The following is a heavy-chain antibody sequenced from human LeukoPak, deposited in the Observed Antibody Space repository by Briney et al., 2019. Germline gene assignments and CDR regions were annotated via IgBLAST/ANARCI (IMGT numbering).Heavy chain of an antibody. Sequence: SETLSLTCAVYGGSFSGYYWSWIRQPPGKGLEWIGEINHSGSTYYNPSLKSRVTISVDTSKNQFSLKLSSVTAADTAVYYCARRGLLDDYWGQGTLVTVSS. V-gene: IGHV4-34*01. D-gene: IGHD2-15*01. CDR1: GGSFSGYY. CDR2: INHSGST. CDR3: ARRGLLDDY. J-gene: IGHJ4*02.